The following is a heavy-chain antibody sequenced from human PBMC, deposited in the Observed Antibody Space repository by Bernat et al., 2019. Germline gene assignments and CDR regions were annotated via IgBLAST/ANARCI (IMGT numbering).Heavy chain of an antibody. CDR3: AGLQGIAAAGTPYYYGMDV. CDR2: ISAYNGNT. CDR1: GYTFTSYG. J-gene: IGHJ6*02. V-gene: IGHV1-18*03. D-gene: IGHD6-13*01. Sequence: QVQLVQSGAEVKKPGASVKVSCKASGYTFTSYGISWVRQAPGQGLEWMGWISAYNGNTNYAQKLQGTVTMTTDTSTRTAYMELRSLRSADMAVYYCAGLQGIAAAGTPYYYGMDVWGQGTTVTVSS.